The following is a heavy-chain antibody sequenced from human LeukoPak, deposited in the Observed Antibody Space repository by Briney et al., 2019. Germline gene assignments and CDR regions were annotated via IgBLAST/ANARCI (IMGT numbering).Heavy chain of an antibody. J-gene: IGHJ6*03. CDR2: IGGSGGST. Sequence: GGSLRLSCAASGFTFSSYGMSWVRQAPGKGLEWVSAIGGSGGSTYYADSVKGRFTISRDNSKNTLYLQMNSPRAEDTAVYYCAKEGSSGWTPYYYYYMDVWGKGTTVTISS. D-gene: IGHD6-19*01. CDR1: GFTFSSYG. CDR3: AKEGSSGWTPYYYYYMDV. V-gene: IGHV3-23*01.